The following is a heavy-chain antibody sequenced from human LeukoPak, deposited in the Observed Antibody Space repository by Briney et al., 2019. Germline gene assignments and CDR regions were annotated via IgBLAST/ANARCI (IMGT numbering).Heavy chain of an antibody. Sequence: GGSLRLSCAASGFTFSSYWMSWVRQAPGKGLEWVANIKQDGSEKYYVDSVKGRFTISRDNAKNSLYLQMNSLRAEDTAVYYCATDLGILAAAGVFYYYYYYGMDVWGQGTTVTVS. V-gene: IGHV3-7*03. D-gene: IGHD6-13*01. J-gene: IGHJ6*02. CDR1: GFTFSSYW. CDR2: IKQDGSEK. CDR3: ATDLGILAAAGVFYYYYYYGMDV.